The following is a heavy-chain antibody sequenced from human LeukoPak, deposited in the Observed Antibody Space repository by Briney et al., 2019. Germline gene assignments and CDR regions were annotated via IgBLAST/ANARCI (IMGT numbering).Heavy chain of an antibody. CDR1: GGTFSSYA. D-gene: IGHD2-2*02. Sequence: ASVKVSCKASGGTFSSYAISWVRQAPGQGLGWMGGIIPIFGTANYAQKFQGRVTITADESTSTAYMELSSLRSEDTAVYYCARVGYCSSTSCYTGYFQHWGQGTLVTVSS. CDR3: ARVGYCSSTSCYTGYFQH. CDR2: IIPIFGTA. J-gene: IGHJ1*01. V-gene: IGHV1-69*13.